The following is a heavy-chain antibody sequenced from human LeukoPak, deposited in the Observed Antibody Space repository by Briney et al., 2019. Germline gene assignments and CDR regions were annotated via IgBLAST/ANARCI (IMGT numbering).Heavy chain of an antibody. CDR3: AKKGIAAADSFDY. V-gene: IGHV3-23*01. D-gene: IGHD6-13*01. CDR1: GFTFNSYA. CDR2: ISGSGGNT. J-gene: IGHJ4*02. Sequence: GGSLRLSCAVSGFTFNSYATSWVRQAPGKGLEWVSGISGSGGNTYYADSVKGRFTISRDNSKNTLYLQMNSLRAEDTAVYYCAKKGIAAADSFDYWGQGTLVTVSS.